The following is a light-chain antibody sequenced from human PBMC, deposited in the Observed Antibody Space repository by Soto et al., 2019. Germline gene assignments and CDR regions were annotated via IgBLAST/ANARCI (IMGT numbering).Light chain of an antibody. J-gene: IGLJ3*02. Sequence: QSVPTQPPSVSGAPGQRVSISCTGSSSNIGVRYAVHWYHQLPGTAPKLLIYDNNHRPSGVPDRFSGSKSGTSASLAITGLRAEDEADYYCQSYDSSLSGWVFGGGTKLTVL. V-gene: IGLV1-40*01. CDR3: QSYDSSLSGWV. CDR1: SSNIGVRYA. CDR2: DNN.